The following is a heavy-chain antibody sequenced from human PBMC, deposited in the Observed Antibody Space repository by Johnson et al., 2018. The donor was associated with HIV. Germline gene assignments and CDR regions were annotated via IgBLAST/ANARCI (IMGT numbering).Heavy chain of an antibody. V-gene: IGHV3-33*08. Sequence: QVQLVESGGSVVQPGRSLRLSCAASGFTFSGYAINWVRQAPGKGLEWVAFIRYDGSNKYYADSVKGRFTISRDNSKNTLYLQMNSLRAEDTAVYYCARVTGDSSSWYVGAFDIWGQGTMVTVSS. J-gene: IGHJ3*02. CDR3: ARVTGDSSSWYVGAFDI. CDR1: GFTFSGYA. D-gene: IGHD6-13*01. CDR2: IRYDGSNK.